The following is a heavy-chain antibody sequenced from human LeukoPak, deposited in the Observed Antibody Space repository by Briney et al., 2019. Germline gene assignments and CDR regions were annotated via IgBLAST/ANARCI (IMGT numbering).Heavy chain of an antibody. V-gene: IGHV3-23*01. Sequence: GGSLRLSCAASGLAFSTYGMSWVRQAPGKGLEWVSAISGSDSNTYYADSVKGRFTISRDNSKNTLYLQMNSLRAEDTAIYYCAKDRAWGFDYWGQGTLVTVSS. CDR2: ISGSDSNT. CDR3: AKDRAWGFDY. J-gene: IGHJ4*02. D-gene: IGHD7-27*01. CDR1: GLAFSTYG.